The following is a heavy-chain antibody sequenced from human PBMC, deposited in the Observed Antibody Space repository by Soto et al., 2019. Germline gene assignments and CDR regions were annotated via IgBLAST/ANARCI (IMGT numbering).Heavy chain of an antibody. D-gene: IGHD5-12*01. J-gene: IGHJ4*02. CDR3: AKVGPGGARKWLGRHRRLIDY. CDR1: GFTFSSYG. V-gene: IGHV3-30*18. Sequence: GGSLRLSCAASGFTFSSYGMHWVRQAPGKGLEWGAVISYDGSNKYYADSVKGRFTISRDNSKNKLYLQMNSLRAEDSAVYYWAKVGPGGARKWLGRHRRLIDYWGQGTLVTVSS. CDR2: ISYDGSNK.